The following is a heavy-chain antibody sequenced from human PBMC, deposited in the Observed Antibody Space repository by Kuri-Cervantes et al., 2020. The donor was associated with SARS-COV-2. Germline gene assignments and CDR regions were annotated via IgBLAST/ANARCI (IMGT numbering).Heavy chain of an antibody. J-gene: IGHJ5*02. CDR1: GGTFSSYA. V-gene: IGHV1-69*05. CDR2: IIPIFGTA. D-gene: IGHD3-3*01. CDR3: ASTIFGVDNWFDP. Sequence: SVKVSCKASGGTFSSYAISWVRQAPGQGLEWMGGIIPIFGTANYAQKFQGRVTITTDESTSTAYMELSSLRSEDTAMYYCASTIFGVDNWFDPWGQGTLVTVSS.